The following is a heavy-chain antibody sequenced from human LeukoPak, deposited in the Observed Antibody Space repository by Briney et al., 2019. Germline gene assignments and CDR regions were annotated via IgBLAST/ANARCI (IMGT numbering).Heavy chain of an antibody. CDR3: ARMIDSSFYFDY. V-gene: IGHV4-59*01. D-gene: IGHD6-19*01. CDR1: GGSISSYY. CDR2: IYYSGST. Sequence: TSETLSLTCTVSGGSISSYYWSWIRQPPGKGLEWIGYIYYSGSTNYNPSLKSRVTISVDTSKNQFSLKLSSVTAADTAVYYCARMIDSSFYFDYWGQGTLVTVSS. J-gene: IGHJ4*02.